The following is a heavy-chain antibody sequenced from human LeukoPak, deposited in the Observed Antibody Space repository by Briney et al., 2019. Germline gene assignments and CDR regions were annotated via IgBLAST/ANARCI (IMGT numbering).Heavy chain of an antibody. Sequence: TGGSLRLSCAASGFTFSSYAMSWVRQAPGKGLEWVSSISSSSSYIYYADSVKGRFTISRDNAKNSLYLQMNSLRAEDTAVYYCARMDEAGGDYWGQGTLVTVSS. J-gene: IGHJ4*02. CDR2: ISSSSSYI. CDR1: GFTFSSYA. D-gene: IGHD4-23*01. CDR3: ARMDEAGGDY. V-gene: IGHV3-21*01.